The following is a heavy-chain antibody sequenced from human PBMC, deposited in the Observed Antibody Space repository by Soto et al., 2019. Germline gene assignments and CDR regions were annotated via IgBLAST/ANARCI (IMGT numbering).Heavy chain of an antibody. CDR3: ARVTSFQDGMDV. D-gene: IGHD2-2*01. CDR2: INPITGDT. V-gene: IGHV1-2*02. Sequence: QVQLVQSGAEVKKPGASVRVSCKASGYTFTDYYLHWVRQAPGQGLEWMGWINPITGDTKSTQKFQARVTMTRDTSISTASLELTSLTSDDTAVYYCARVTSFQDGMDVWGQGTTVSVS. J-gene: IGHJ6*02. CDR1: GYTFTDYY.